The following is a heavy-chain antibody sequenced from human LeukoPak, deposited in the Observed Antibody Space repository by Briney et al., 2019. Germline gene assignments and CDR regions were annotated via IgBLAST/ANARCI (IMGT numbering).Heavy chain of an antibody. Sequence: GESLKISCKASGYSFTSYWIAWVRQMPGKGLESMGIIYPDDSDTKYSPSFQGQVTISADKSINTAYLQWSSLKASDTAMYYCARPFSGSYYSGGFDIWGQGTMVTVSS. D-gene: IGHD1-26*01. J-gene: IGHJ3*02. V-gene: IGHV5-51*01. CDR3: ARPFSGSYYSGGFDI. CDR1: GYSFTSYW. CDR2: IYPDDSDT.